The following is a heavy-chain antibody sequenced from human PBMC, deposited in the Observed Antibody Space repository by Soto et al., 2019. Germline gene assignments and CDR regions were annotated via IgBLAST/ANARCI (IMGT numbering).Heavy chain of an antibody. D-gene: IGHD2-15*01. J-gene: IGHJ3*02. V-gene: IGHV1-3*01. CDR1: GYTFTSYA. Sequence: QVQLVQSGAEVKKPGASVKVSCKASGYTFTSYAMHWVRQAPGQRLEWMGWINAGNGNTKYSQKFQGRVTITRDTSASTAYMELSSLRSEDTAVYYCARGDMKPKSVNCSGGSCYWPAPQKVAGHGAFDIWGQGTMVTVSS. CDR2: INAGNGNT. CDR3: ARGDMKPKSVNCSGGSCYWPAPQKVAGHGAFDI.